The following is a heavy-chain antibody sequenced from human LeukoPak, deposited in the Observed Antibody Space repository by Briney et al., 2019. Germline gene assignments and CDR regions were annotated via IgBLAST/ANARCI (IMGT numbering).Heavy chain of an antibody. CDR2: INHSGST. Sequence: SETLSLTCAVYGGSFSGYYWSWIRQPPGKGLEWIGEINHSGSTNYNSSLKSRVTISVDTSKNQFSLKLSSVTAADTAVYYCARGQYCSSTSCYTISIAAAGAFDYWGQGTLVTVSS. CDR1: GGSFSGYY. V-gene: IGHV4-34*01. D-gene: IGHD2-2*02. J-gene: IGHJ4*02. CDR3: ARGQYCSSTSCYTISIAAAGAFDY.